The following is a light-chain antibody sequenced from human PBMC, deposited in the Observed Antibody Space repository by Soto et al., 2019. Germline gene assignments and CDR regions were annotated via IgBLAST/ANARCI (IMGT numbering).Light chain of an antibody. CDR2: DVS. CDR1: SSDIGDYNF. V-gene: IGLV2-14*01. J-gene: IGLJ1*01. CDR3: SSYSSKTHVRFV. Sequence: QSVLAQPASVSGSPGQSITISCTGTSSDIGDYNFVSWYQHHPGKAPKLLIYDVSDRPSRISGRFSGSKSANTASLTISGLQAEDEAFYYCSSYSSKTHVRFVFGTGTKVTVL.